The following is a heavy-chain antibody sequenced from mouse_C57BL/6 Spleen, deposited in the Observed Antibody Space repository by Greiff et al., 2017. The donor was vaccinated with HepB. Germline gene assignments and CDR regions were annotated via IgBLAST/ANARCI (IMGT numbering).Heavy chain of an antibody. V-gene: IGHV5-12*01. Sequence: DVQLVESGGGLVQPGGSLKLSCAASGFTFSDYYMYWVRQTPEKRLEWVAYISNGGGSTYYPDTVKGRFTISRDNAKNTLYLQMSRLKSEDTAMYYCARQGGYWGQGTTLTVSS. J-gene: IGHJ2*01. CDR1: GFTFSDYY. CDR2: ISNGGGST. CDR3: ARQGGY.